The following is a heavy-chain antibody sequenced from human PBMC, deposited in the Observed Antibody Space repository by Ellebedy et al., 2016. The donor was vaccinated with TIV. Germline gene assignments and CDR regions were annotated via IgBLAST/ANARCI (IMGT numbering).Heavy chain of an antibody. D-gene: IGHD3-3*01. J-gene: IGHJ4*02. Sequence: AASVKVSCKASGYTFTGYYMHWVRQAPGQGLEWMGWINPNSGGTNYAQKFQGWVTITRDTSISTAYMELSRLGSDDTPGYYCARAGPYYDFWRGYYTFDYWGQGTLVTVSS. V-gene: IGHV1-2*04. CDR3: ARAGPYYDFWRGYYTFDY. CDR2: INPNSGGT. CDR1: GYTFTGYY.